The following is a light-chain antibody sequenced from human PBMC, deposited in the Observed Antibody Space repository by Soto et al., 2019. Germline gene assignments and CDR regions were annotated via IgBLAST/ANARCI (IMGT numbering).Light chain of an antibody. V-gene: IGKV3-20*01. CDR1: QSVSSSS. J-gene: IGKJ1*01. CDR2: GAS. Sequence: ILLTQSPCTLALSPGERATLSCRASQSVSSSSLAWYQQKPGQAPRLLMYGASSRATGIPDRFSGSGSGTDFTLTISRLAPEDFAVYYCQQYGSSPVTFGQGTKVDIK. CDR3: QQYGSSPVT.